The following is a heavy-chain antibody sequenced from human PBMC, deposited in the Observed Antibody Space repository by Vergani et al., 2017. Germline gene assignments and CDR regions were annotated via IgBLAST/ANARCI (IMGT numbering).Heavy chain of an antibody. CDR1: GGSISSGGYS. Sequence: QLQLQESGSGLVKPSQTLSLTCAVSGGSISSGGYSWSWIRQPPGKGLEWIGYIYHSGSTYYNPSLKSRVTISVDRSKNQFSLKLSSVTSADTAVYYCAREARGYGDYVGWFDPWGQGTLVTVSS. D-gene: IGHD4-17*01. J-gene: IGHJ5*02. V-gene: IGHV4-30-2*01. CDR2: IYHSGST. CDR3: AREARGYGDYVGWFDP.